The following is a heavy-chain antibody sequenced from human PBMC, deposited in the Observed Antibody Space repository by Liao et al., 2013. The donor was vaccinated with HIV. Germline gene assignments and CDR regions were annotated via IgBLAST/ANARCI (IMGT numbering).Heavy chain of an antibody. CDR1: GGSFSGYY. Sequence: QVQLQQWGAGLLKPSETLSLTCAVYGGSFSGYYWSWIRQPPGKGLEWIGEINHSGSTNYNPSLKSRVTISVDTSKNQFSLKLSSVTAADTAVYYCARGIQSGGPSYYYYYMDVWGKGTTGHRLL. J-gene: IGHJ6*03. D-gene: IGHD3-16*01. V-gene: IGHV4-34*01. CDR3: ARGIQSGGPSYYYYYMDV. CDR2: INHSGST.